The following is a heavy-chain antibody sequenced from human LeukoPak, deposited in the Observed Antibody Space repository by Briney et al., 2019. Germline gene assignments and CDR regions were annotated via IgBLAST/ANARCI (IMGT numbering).Heavy chain of an antibody. D-gene: IGHD6-19*01. Sequence: EGSLRLSCAASGFTFSSYGMHWVRQAPGKGLEWVAVIWCDGSNKYYADSVKGRFTISRDNSKNTLYLQMNSLRAEDTAVYYCARAEGSSGWYYYYYYGMDVWGQGTTVTVSS. CDR3: ARAEGSSGWYYYYYYGMDV. CDR1: GFTFSSYG. V-gene: IGHV3-33*01. CDR2: IWCDGSNK. J-gene: IGHJ6*02.